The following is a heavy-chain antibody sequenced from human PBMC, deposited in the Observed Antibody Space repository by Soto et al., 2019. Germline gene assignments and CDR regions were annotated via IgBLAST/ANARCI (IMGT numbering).Heavy chain of an antibody. V-gene: IGHV3-30*18. Sequence: LSCAASGFTFSSYGMHWVRQAPGKGLEWVAVISYDGSNKYYADSVKGRFTISRDNSKNTLYLQMNSLRAEDTAVYYCAKDVNGYSYGYLFYYYGMDVWGQGTTVTVSS. D-gene: IGHD5-18*01. CDR1: GFTFSSYG. CDR3: AKDVNGYSYGYLFYYYGMDV. J-gene: IGHJ6*02. CDR2: ISYDGSNK.